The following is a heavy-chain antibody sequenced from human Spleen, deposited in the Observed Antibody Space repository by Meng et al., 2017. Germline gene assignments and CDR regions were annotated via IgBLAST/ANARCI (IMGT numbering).Heavy chain of an antibody. Sequence: GESLKISCAASGFTFSNRNMHWVRQAPGKGLEWLALIWYDGSNTYYGDSVKGRFTISRDNSKNTVYLQMSSLRVEDTAVYYCARDVATSYYFDAFDMWGQGTKVT. J-gene: IGHJ3*02. V-gene: IGHV3-33*01. CDR3: ARDVATSYYFDAFDM. CDR2: IWYDGSNT. CDR1: GFTFSNRN. D-gene: IGHD3-22*01.